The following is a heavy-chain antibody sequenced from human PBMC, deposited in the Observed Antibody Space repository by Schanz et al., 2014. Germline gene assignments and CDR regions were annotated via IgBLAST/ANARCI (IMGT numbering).Heavy chain of an antibody. D-gene: IGHD1-20*01. CDR1: GYIFGSHG. Sequence: QVQLVQSGAEVKKPGASVKVSCKASGYIFGSHGMTWVRQAPGQGPELMGWINAHTGNTQYAQKFQGRVNMTRDTVMTTVHLELTRLRTDDTAIYYCARVRIAVYLYNSPGAIDIWGQGTRVTVSS. V-gene: IGHV1-18*01. J-gene: IGHJ3*02. CDR2: INAHTGNT. CDR3: ARVRIAVYLYNSPGAIDI.